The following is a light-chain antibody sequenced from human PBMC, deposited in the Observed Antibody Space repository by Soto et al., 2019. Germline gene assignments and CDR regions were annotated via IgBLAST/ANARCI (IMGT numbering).Light chain of an antibody. V-gene: IGKV2D-29*02. CDR3: MQSTQLPPT. J-gene: IGKJ5*01. CDR1: QSLLHITGETF. Sequence: DVFITHTPGSLSVAPGQPASISCKSSQSLLHITGETFLFWYLQKPGQSPQLLIYEVSTRVSGVPDRFSGSGSGTDFTLEISRVETDDVGIYYCMQSTQLPPTFGQGTRLEIK. CDR2: EVS.